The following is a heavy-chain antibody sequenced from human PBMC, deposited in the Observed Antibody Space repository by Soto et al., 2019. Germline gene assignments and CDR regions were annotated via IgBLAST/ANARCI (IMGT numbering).Heavy chain of an antibody. D-gene: IGHD2-8*01. CDR2: ISYDGNNK. V-gene: IGHV3-30*18. Sequence: GGSLRLSCAASGFTFSSYGMHWVRQAPGKGLEWVAVISYDGNNKYYADSVKGRFTISRDNSKNTLYLQMNSLRAEDTAVYYCAKDRLSGVTKIMVYAQIDYWGQGPLVTVSS. J-gene: IGHJ4*02. CDR3: AKDRLSGVTKIMVYAQIDY. CDR1: GFTFSSYG.